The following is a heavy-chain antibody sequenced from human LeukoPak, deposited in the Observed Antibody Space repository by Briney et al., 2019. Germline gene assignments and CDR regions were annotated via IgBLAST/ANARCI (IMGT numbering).Heavy chain of an antibody. Sequence: ASVKVSCKASGYTFTSYGIILVRQAPGQGREGVGWVRAYNCNTNYAQKVQGRVTMTTDTSTSTAYMELRSLRSDDAAVYYCARWAAAQILGYCSSTSCYKPYYYYYMDVWGKGTTVTVSS. CDR2: VRAYNCNT. V-gene: IGHV1-18*01. D-gene: IGHD2-2*02. CDR1: GYTFTSYG. J-gene: IGHJ6*03. CDR3: ARWAAAQILGYCSSTSCYKPYYYYYMDV.